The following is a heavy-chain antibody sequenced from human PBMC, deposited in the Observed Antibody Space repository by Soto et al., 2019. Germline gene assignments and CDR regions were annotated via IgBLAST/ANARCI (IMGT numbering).Heavy chain of an antibody. Sequence: PGGSLRLSCAASGFTFSSYTMNWVRQAPGKGLEWVSSISSSSSYIYYADSVKGRFTISRDNAKNSLYLQMNGLRAEDTAVYYCASAYCSGGTCYDYWGLGTLVTVSS. V-gene: IGHV3-21*01. D-gene: IGHD2-15*01. J-gene: IGHJ4*02. CDR2: ISSSSSYI. CDR3: ASAYCSGGTCYDY. CDR1: GFTFSSYT.